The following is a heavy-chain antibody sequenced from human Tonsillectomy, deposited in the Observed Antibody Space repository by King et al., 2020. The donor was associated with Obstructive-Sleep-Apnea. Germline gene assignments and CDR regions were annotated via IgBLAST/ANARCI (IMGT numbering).Heavy chain of an antibody. D-gene: IGHD6-13*01. J-gene: IGHJ6*02. CDR3: AKEMIATAASGGMDV. V-gene: IGHV3-30*18. Sequence: VQLVQSGGGVVQPGRSLRLSCAASGFTFSSYGMHWVRQAPGKGLEWGAVISYDGSNKYYADSVKGRFTVSGDNSKNTLYLQMNSLRPEDTAVYYCAKEMIATAASGGMDVWGQGTTVTVSS. CDR1: GFTFSSYG. CDR2: ISYDGSNK.